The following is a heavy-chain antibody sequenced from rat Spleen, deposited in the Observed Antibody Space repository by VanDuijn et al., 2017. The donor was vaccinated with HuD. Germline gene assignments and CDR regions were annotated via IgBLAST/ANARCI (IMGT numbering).Heavy chain of an antibody. J-gene: IGHJ3*01. Sequence: EVQLVESGGGLVQPGRSLKLSCAASGFSFSSFVMAWVRHAPKKGLEWVAAITSDGSNTFYPDSVKGRFTISRDNSKSTLYLQMDSLRSEDTATYYCARPDYGFPFAYWGPGTLVTVSS. CDR3: ARPDYGFPFAY. D-gene: IGHD1-11*01. V-gene: IGHV5-7*01. CDR2: ITSDGSNT. CDR1: GFSFSSFV.